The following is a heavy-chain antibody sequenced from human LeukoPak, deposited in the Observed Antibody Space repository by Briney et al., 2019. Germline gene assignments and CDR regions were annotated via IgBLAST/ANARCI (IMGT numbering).Heavy chain of an antibody. D-gene: IGHD3-10*01. J-gene: IGHJ4*02. Sequence: GGSLRLSCAASGFTFSSYSMNWVRQAPGKGLEWVSYISSSSSSIFYADSVKGRFTISRDNAKNSLYLQMRSLRAEDTAVYYCARTSFGSGIYYFDYRGQGTLVTVSS. CDR2: ISSSSSSI. CDR3: ARTSFGSGIYYFDY. V-gene: IGHV3-48*01. CDR1: GFTFSSYS.